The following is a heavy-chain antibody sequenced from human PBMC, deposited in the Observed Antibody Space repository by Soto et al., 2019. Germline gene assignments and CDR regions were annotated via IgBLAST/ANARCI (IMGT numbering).Heavy chain of an antibody. Sequence: GGSLRLSCAASGFTFSSYGMHWVRQAPGKGLERVAVIWYDGSNKYYADSVKGRFTISRDNSKNTLYLQMNSLRAEDTAVYYCARESRTIFGVVTYNWFDPWGQGTLVTVSS. CDR1: GFTFSSYG. CDR2: IWYDGSNK. J-gene: IGHJ5*02. CDR3: ARESRTIFGVVTYNWFDP. V-gene: IGHV3-33*01. D-gene: IGHD3-3*01.